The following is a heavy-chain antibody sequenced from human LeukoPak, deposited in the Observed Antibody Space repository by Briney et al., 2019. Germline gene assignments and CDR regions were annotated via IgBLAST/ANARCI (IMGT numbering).Heavy chain of an antibody. CDR2: ISGSGGST. D-gene: IGHD6-13*01. Sequence: PGGSLRLSCAASGFTFSSYAMSWVRQAPGKGLEWVSAISGSGGSTYYADSVKGRFTISRDNSKNTLYLQMNSLRAEDTAVYYCAKDPSGSWYANWFDPWGQGTLVTVSS. J-gene: IGHJ5*02. V-gene: IGHV3-23*01. CDR1: GFTFSSYA. CDR3: AKDPSGSWYANWFDP.